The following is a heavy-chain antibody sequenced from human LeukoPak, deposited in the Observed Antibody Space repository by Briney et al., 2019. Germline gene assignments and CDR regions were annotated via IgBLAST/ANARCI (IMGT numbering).Heavy chain of an antibody. D-gene: IGHD3-22*01. CDR1: GFTFSSYA. Sequence: GRSLRFSCAASGFTFSSYAMHWVRQAPGKGLEWVAVISYDGSNKYYADSVKGRFTISRDNSKNTLYLQMNSLRAEDTAVYYCARSPYYYDSSGYHDAFDIWGQGTMVTVSS. CDR3: ARSPYYYDSSGYHDAFDI. V-gene: IGHV3-30*04. CDR2: ISYDGSNK. J-gene: IGHJ3*02.